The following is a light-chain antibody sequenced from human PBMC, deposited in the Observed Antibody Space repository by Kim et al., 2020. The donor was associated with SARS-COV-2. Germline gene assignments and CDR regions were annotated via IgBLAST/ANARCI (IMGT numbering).Light chain of an antibody. J-gene: IGKJ2*01. CDR1: QSVGRS. Sequence: VVMTQSPATLSVSPGERVTLSCKASQSVGRSLAWYQQKSGQPPRLLIYGASTRATGVPAWFSGSGSGTDFTLTISSLQSEDFAVYYCQQYDKWHPYTFGQGTKLEI. CDR2: GAS. CDR3: QQYDKWHPYT. V-gene: IGKV3-15*01.